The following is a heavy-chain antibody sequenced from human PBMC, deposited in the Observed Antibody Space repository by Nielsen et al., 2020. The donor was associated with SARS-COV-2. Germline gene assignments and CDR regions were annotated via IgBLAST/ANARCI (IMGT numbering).Heavy chain of an antibody. V-gene: IGHV1-46*01. CDR1: GYTFTSYY. J-gene: IGHJ6*02. CDR2: INPSGGST. CDR3: ARASYCSGGSCYSGYYYGMDV. Sequence: ASVKVSCKASGYTFTSYYMHWVRQAPGQGLEWMGIINPSGGSTSYAQKFQGRVTMTRDTSTSTAYMELSSLRSEDTAVYYCARASYCSGGSCYSGYYYGMDVWGQGTTVTVSS. D-gene: IGHD2-15*01.